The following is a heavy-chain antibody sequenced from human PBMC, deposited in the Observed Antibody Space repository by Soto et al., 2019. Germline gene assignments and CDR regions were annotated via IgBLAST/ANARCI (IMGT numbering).Heavy chain of an antibody. CDR2: ISSGGSP. V-gene: IGHV4-31*11. D-gene: IGHD2-15*01. CDR1: DESVTSPGNY. J-gene: IGHJ1*01. CDR3: TLNHCAGGGCYDRDY. Sequence: SETLSLTCDVSDESVTSPGNYWNWIRQRPDTGLEWIGYISSGGSPFYNPSLKSRVSISLDTSKNVISLTLRSVTAADTAVYYCTLNHCAGGGCYDRDYWGRGTRVTGSS.